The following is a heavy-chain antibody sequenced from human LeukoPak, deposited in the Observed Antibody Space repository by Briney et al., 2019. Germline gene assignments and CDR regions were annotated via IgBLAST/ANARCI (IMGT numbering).Heavy chain of an antibody. D-gene: IGHD3-22*01. Sequence: SETLSLTCTVSGGSISSYYWSWIRQPPGKGLEWIGYIYYSGSTNYNPSLKSRVTISVDTSKNQFSLKLSSVTAADTAVYYCARADYYDSSGSLFDYWGQGTLVTVSS. CDR3: ARADYYDSSGSLFDY. CDR1: GGSISSYY. J-gene: IGHJ4*02. V-gene: IGHV4-59*01. CDR2: IYYSGST.